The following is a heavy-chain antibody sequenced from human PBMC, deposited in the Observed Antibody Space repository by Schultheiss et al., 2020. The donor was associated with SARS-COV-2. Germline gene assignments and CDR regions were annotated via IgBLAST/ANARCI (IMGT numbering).Heavy chain of an antibody. J-gene: IGHJ4*02. CDR2: IYYSGST. Sequence: SQTLSLTCAVSGGSISSGGYSWSWIRQPPGKGLEWIGYIYYSGSTYYNPSLKSRLIISVDTSKNHFSLKLSSVTATDTAVYYCARGIATAGNGYWGQGTLVTVSS. D-gene: IGHD6-13*01. CDR1: GGSISSGGYS. CDR3: ARGIATAGNGY. V-gene: IGHV4-30-4*07.